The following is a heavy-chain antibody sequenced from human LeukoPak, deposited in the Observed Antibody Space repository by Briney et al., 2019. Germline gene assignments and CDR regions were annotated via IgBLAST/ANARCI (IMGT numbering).Heavy chain of an antibody. Sequence: ASVKVSCKASGYTFTSYDINWVRQATGQGVEWMGWMNPNSGNTGYAQKFQGRVTMIRNTSISTAYMELSSLRSEDTAVYYCARGSPMSGYSSGWYTPSGYWGQGTLVTVSS. CDR2: MNPNSGNT. D-gene: IGHD6-19*01. CDR1: GYTFTSYD. V-gene: IGHV1-8*01. J-gene: IGHJ4*02. CDR3: ARGSPMSGYSSGWYTPSGY.